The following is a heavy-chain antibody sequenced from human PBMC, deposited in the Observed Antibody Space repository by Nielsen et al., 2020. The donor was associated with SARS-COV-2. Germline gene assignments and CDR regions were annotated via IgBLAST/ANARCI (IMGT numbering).Heavy chain of an antibody. CDR1: GFTFGDYA. D-gene: IGHD2-2*01. J-gene: IGHJ4*02. CDR2: IRSKAYGGTT. V-gene: IGHV3-49*03. CDR3: TRGGYCSSTSCYGPVDY. Sequence: GESLKISCTASGFTFGDYAMSWFRQAPGKGLEWVGVIRSKAYGGTTEYAASVKGRFTISRDDSKSIAYLQMNSLKTEDTAVYYCTRGGYCSSTSCYGPVDYWGQGTLVTVSS.